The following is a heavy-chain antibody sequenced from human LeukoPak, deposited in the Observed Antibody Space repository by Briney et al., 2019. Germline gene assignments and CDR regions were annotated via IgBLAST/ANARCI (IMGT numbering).Heavy chain of an antibody. CDR3: ARGENDYGYWYFDL. V-gene: IGHV4-39*01. J-gene: IGHJ2*01. D-gene: IGHD4-17*01. Sequence: PSETLSLTCTVSGGSIRSTSYYWGWIRQPPGKGLEWIGSIYYSGSTYYNPSLKSRVTISVDTSKNQFSLKLSSVTAADTAVYYCARGENDYGYWYFDLWGRGTLVTVSS. CDR1: GGSIRSTSYY. CDR2: IYYSGST.